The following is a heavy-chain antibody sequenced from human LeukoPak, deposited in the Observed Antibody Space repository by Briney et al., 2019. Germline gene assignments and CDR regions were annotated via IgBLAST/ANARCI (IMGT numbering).Heavy chain of an antibody. J-gene: IGHJ4*02. CDR2: ISSTGETS. CDR3: ARVMSGSGSKYFDY. Sequence: GGSLRLSCAASGFTFSSFPMHWVRQVPGKGLDYVSAISSTGETSYYANSVKDRFTISRDNSKNTLYLQMGSLRTEDMAVYYCARVMSGSGSKYFDYWGQGTLVTVSS. CDR1: GFTFSSFP. D-gene: IGHD3-10*01. V-gene: IGHV3-64*01.